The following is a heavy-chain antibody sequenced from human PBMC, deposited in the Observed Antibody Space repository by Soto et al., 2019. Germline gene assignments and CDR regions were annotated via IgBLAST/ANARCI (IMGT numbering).Heavy chain of an antibody. Sequence: GVLRLSCTASGFTFGDFALNWFRRGPGKGLEWVGFIRSKSHGGTAEYAASVKGRFSISRDDSRGIAYLQMDSLKTEDTATYYCARPLASFYDSRGFFVPRYFDYWGQGTPVTVSS. D-gene: IGHD3-22*01. V-gene: IGHV3-49*03. CDR3: ARPLASFYDSRGFFVPRYFDY. J-gene: IGHJ4*02. CDR1: GFTFGDFA. CDR2: IRSKSHGGTA.